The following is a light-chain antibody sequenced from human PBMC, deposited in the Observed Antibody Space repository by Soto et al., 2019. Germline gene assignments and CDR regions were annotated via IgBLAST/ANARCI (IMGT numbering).Light chain of an antibody. V-gene: IGKV1-5*03. CDR3: QQYNSYSWT. J-gene: IGKJ1*01. CDR2: KAS. CDR1: QSINDW. Sequence: DIQKTQSPSTLSASVGDRVTITCRASQSINDWLAWFQQKPGKAPKVLIYKASNLESGVPSRFSGRGSGTEFTLTISSLQPDDFATYYCQQYNSYSWTFGQGTKVEI.